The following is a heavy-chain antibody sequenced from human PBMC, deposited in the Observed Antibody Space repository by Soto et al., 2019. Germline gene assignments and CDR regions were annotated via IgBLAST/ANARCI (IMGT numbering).Heavy chain of an antibody. CDR2: ISYDGSNK. V-gene: IGHV3-30-3*01. J-gene: IGHJ6*02. CDR1: GFTFSSYA. Sequence: PXVCLRLTCAACGFTFSSYAMHWVRQAPGKGLEWVAVISYDGSNKYYADSVKGRFTISRDNSKNTLYLQMNSLRAEDTAVYYCASEYYDILTGYYYYYGMDVWGQGTTVTVSS. D-gene: IGHD3-9*01. CDR3: ASEYYDILTGYYYYYGMDV.